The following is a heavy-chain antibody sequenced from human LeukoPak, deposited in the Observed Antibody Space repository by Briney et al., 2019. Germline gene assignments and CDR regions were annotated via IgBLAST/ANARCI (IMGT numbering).Heavy chain of an antibody. V-gene: IGHV4-34*01. CDR3: ARHEFGSSSAAFDS. J-gene: IGHJ3*01. CDR1: GGSFSGYY. Sequence: PSETLSLTCAVYGGSFSGYYWSWIRQPPGKGLEYLGEINHSGYTTYNPSLKSRVTISVDTSKNQFSLNMISVTAADTAVYYCARHEFGSSSAAFDSWGQGTMVIVSS. D-gene: IGHD6-6*01. CDR2: INHSGYT.